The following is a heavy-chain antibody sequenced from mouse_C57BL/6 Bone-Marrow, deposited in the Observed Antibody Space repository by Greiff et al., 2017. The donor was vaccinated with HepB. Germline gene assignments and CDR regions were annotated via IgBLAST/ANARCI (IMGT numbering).Heavy chain of an antibody. CDR2: ISYDGSN. Sequence: EVKLQESGPGLVKPSQSLSLTCSVTGYSITSGYYWNWIRQFPGNKLEWMGYISYDGSNNYNPSLKNRISITRDTSKNQFFLKLNSVTTEDTATYYCARVGDWVLDYWGQGTTLTVSS. D-gene: IGHD4-1*01. CDR3: ARVGDWVLDY. CDR1: GYSITSGYY. J-gene: IGHJ2*01. V-gene: IGHV3-6*01.